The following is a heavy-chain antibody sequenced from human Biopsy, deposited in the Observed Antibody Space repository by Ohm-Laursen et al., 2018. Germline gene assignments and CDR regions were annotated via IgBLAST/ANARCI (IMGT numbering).Heavy chain of an antibody. Sequence: TLSLTCTVSGGPLNSYYWSWIRQPPGKGLEWIGYIYYSGIAANYNPSLKGRATISVDTSKNQFSLKVISVTAADTAVYYCARLAGDPSYWGQGILVTVSS. D-gene: IGHD7-27*01. V-gene: IGHV4-59*01. CDR2: IYYSGIA. CDR1: GGPLNSYY. CDR3: ARLAGDPSY. J-gene: IGHJ4*02.